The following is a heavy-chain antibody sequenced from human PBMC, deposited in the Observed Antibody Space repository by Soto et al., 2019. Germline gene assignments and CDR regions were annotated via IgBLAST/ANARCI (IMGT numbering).Heavy chain of an antibody. V-gene: IGHV4-31*03. CDR2: MYFSGTT. J-gene: IGHJ5*02. Sequence: PSETLSLTFTVSGGSISSGDYYWSWIRQHPGKVLEWIGTMYFSGTTYYNPSLKSRVTIXXXXSXNXFXLXXXSVTXADTALYYCARRDRSGFSYWLDTWGQGTLVTVS. CDR3: ARRDRSGFSYWLDT. D-gene: IGHD3-22*01. CDR1: GGSISSGDYY.